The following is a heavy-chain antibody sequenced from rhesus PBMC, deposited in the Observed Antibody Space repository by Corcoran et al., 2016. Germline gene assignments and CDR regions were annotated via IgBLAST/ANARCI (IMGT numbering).Heavy chain of an antibody. V-gene: IGHV4S10*01. CDR2: IYGRSTST. CDR3: ARGAHDY. J-gene: IGHJ4*01. CDR1: GGSSSDCYR. Sequence: QVQLQESGPGVVKPSETLSLTSTAPGGSSSDCYRWRWIRHPPGKGLEWIGFIYGRSTSTNYNPSLKRRVNISKDTSKNQFSLKLSSVTAADTAVYYCARGAHDYWGQGVLVTVSS.